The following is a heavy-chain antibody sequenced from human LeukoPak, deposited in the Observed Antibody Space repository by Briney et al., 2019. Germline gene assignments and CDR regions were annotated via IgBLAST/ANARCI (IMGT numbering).Heavy chain of an antibody. V-gene: IGHV4-59*12. CDR1: GGSISSYY. D-gene: IGHD4-11*01. J-gene: IGHJ4*02. CDR3: ARGGTSETYSYYFDL. Sequence: SETLSLTCTVSGGSISSYYWNWIRQPPGKGLEWIGFIHYSGSTNYNPSLKSRVTISVDTSKNQLSLKVNSMTAADTAVYYCARGGTSETYSYYFDLWGQGTLVTVSS. CDR2: IHYSGST.